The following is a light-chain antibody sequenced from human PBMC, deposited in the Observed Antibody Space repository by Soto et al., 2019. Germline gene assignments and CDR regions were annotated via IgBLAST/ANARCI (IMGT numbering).Light chain of an antibody. CDR3: SSYTSSSTPHYV. CDR1: SSDVGGYNY. Sequence: QSALTQPASVSGSTGQSITISCTGTSSDVGGYNYVSWYQQHPGKAPKLMIYDVSNRPSGVSNRFSGSKSGNTASLTSSGLQAEDEADYYCSSYTSSSTPHYVFGTGTQLTVL. CDR2: DVS. J-gene: IGLJ1*01. V-gene: IGLV2-14*01.